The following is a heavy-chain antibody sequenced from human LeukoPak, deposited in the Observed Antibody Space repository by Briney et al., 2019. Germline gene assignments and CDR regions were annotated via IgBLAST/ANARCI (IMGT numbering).Heavy chain of an antibody. CDR3: ARDLGWYYFDY. D-gene: IGHD1-26*01. CDR2: ISSSSGYI. V-gene: IGHV3-21*01. CDR1: GFRFSNYS. J-gene: IGHJ4*02. Sequence: PGGSLRLSCVASGFRFSNYSLSWVRQAPGKGLEWVSYISSSSGYIYYADSVQGRFTISRDNAKNSLYLQMDSLRAEDTAVYYCARDLGWYYFDYWGQGALVTVSS.